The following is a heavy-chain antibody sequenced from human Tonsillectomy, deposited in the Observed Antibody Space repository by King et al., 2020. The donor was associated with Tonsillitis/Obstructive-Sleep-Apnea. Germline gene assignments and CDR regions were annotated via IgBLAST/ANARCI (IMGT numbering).Heavy chain of an antibody. CDR1: GFTFSSYA. D-gene: IGHD5-12*01. Sequence: VQLVQSGGGVVQPGRSLRLSCAASGFTFSSYAMHWVRQAPGKGLEWVAVISYDGSNKYYADSVKGRFTISRDNSKNTLYLQMNSLRAEDTAVYYCARGVVATITWYFDLWGRGTLVTFSS. V-gene: IGHV3-30*01. CDR2: ISYDGSNK. J-gene: IGHJ2*01. CDR3: ARGVVATITWYFDL.